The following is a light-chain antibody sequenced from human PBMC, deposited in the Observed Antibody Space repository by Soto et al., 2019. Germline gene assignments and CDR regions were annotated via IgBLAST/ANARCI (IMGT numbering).Light chain of an antibody. CDR1: QSLLHITGETF. V-gene: IGKV2D-29*02. J-gene: IGKJ5*01. CDR2: EVS. Sequence: VMTHTPLSLSVAPGQPASISCKSSQSLLHITGETFLFWYLQKPGQSPQLLIYEVSTRVSGVPDRFSGSGSGTDFTLEISRVETDDVGIYYCMQSTQLPPTFGQGTRLEI. CDR3: MQSTQLPPT.